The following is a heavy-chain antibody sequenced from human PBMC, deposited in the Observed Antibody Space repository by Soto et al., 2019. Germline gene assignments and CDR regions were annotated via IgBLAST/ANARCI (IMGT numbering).Heavy chain of an antibody. Sequence: RRLSCFASRFSFSTFPMHWVRQAPGKGLEWVAAISYDGNHKYYADSLRGRFTVSRDNSKNTLFLRLNSLKPDDTAVYYCARGESTTGTLLDYCGPGTLVTVSS. CDR1: RFSFSTFP. CDR3: ARGESTTGTLLDY. D-gene: IGHD3-10*01. CDR2: ISYDGNHK. V-gene: IGHV3-30*04. J-gene: IGHJ4*02.